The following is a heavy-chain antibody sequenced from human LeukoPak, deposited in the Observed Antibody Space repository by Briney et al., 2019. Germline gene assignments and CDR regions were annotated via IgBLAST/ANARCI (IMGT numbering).Heavy chain of an antibody. J-gene: IGHJ6*03. CDR2: INHSGST. D-gene: IGHD3-10*01. V-gene: IGHV4-34*01. Sequence: PSETLSLTCTVYGGSFSGYYWSWIRQPPGKGLEWIGVINHSGSTNYNPSLKSRVTISVDTSKNQFSLKLSSVTAADTAVYYCARERADYHGPIHFMDVWGKGATVAVSS. CDR1: GGSFSGYY. CDR3: ARERADYHGPIHFMDV.